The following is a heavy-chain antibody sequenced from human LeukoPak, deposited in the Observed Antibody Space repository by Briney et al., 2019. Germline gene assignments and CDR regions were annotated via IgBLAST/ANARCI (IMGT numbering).Heavy chain of an antibody. V-gene: IGHV1-2*02. CDR2: INPNSGGT. Sequence: PRASVKVSCKASGYTFTGYYMHWVRQAPGQGLEWMGWINPNSGGTNYAQTFQGRVTMTRDTSISTAYMELSRLRSDDTAVYYCARDGEDIVAAGAFDIWGQGTMVTVSS. J-gene: IGHJ3*02. CDR3: ARDGEDIVAAGAFDI. D-gene: IGHD2-15*01. CDR1: GYTFTGYY.